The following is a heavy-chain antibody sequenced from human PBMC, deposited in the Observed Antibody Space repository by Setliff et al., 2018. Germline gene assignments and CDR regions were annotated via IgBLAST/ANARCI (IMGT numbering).Heavy chain of an antibody. Sequence: GGSLRLSCAASGFTLSTSVLHWVRQAPGKGLEWVAVMWYNGNSQYYADAVKGRFTISRDNAKNSLYLQMDSLRAEDTAVYYCVRTLFLQYYGGRSGGYFDYWGQGSLVTVSS. CDR1: GFTLSTSV. J-gene: IGHJ4*02. D-gene: IGHD4-17*01. CDR3: VRTLFLQYYGGRSGGYFDY. CDR2: MWYNGNSQ. V-gene: IGHV3-33*03.